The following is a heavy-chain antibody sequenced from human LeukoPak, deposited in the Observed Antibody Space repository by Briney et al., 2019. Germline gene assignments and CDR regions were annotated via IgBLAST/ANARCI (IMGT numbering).Heavy chain of an antibody. CDR1: GFTFSSYN. V-gene: IGHV3-48*01. D-gene: IGHD1-14*01. Sequence: GGSLRLSCAASGFTFSSYNMNWVRQAPGKGLEWVSFISSSGSFIEYADSVKGRFTISRDNAKKSLQLQMSSRTAEDTAVYYCARRKANTDGVIDYCGQGTLVTVSS. CDR3: ARRKANTDGVIDY. J-gene: IGHJ4*02. CDR2: ISSSGSFI.